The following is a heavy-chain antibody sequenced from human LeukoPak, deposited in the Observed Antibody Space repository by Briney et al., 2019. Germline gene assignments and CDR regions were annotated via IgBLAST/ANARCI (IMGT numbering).Heavy chain of an antibody. CDR1: GFNFDAHA. Sequence: GGSLRLSCAASGFNFDAHAMNWVRRAPGKPLEWVSLISGDGGTTHYADSVKGRFTISRDNSRNSLYLQMESLRTEDTALYYCAKRSGSPHNFDYWGRGTLVTVSS. D-gene: IGHD1-14*01. J-gene: IGHJ4*02. CDR3: AKRSGSPHNFDY. V-gene: IGHV3-43*02. CDR2: ISGDGGTT.